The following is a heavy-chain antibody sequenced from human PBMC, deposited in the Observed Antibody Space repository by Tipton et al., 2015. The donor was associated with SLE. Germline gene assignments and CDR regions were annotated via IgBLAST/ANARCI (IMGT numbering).Heavy chain of an antibody. CDR1: GGSMSTHY. CDR3: ARRGDWWYFDL. Sequence: GLVKPSETLSLTCTVSGGSMSTHYWTWLRQPPGKGLEWIGYIYYSGDTNYNPSLESRVAISLDTSKNQFSLKLSSVTAADTAVYYCARRGDWWYFDLWGRGALVTVSS. V-gene: IGHV4-59*11. J-gene: IGHJ2*01. CDR2: IYYSGDT. D-gene: IGHD3-16*01.